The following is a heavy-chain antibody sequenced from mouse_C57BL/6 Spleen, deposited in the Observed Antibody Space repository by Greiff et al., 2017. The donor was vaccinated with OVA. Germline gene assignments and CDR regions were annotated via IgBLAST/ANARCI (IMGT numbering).Heavy chain of an antibody. J-gene: IGHJ4*01. Sequence: QVQLQQPGAELVMPGASVKLSCKASGYTFTSYWMHWVKQRPGQGLEWIGEIDPSDSYTNYNQKFKGKSTLTVDKSSSTAYMQLSSLTSEDSAVYYCARGTVVATYAMDYWGQGTSVTVSS. CDR3: ARGTVVATYAMDY. CDR1: GYTFTSYW. CDR2: IDPSDSYT. D-gene: IGHD1-1*01. V-gene: IGHV1-69*01.